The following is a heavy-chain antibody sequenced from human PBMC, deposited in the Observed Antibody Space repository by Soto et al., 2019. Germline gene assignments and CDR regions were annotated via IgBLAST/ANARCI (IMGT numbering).Heavy chain of an antibody. CDR1: GYSISSGYY. CDR2: IYHSGST. D-gene: IGHD3-22*01. Sequence: SETLSLTCAVSGYSISSGYYWGRIRQPPGKGLEWIGSIYHSGSTYYNPSLKSRVTISVDTSKNQFSLKLSSVTAADTAVYYCAITYYYDSSGYYPTPFDYWGQGTLVTVSS. J-gene: IGHJ4*02. CDR3: AITYYYDSSGYYPTPFDY. V-gene: IGHV4-38-2*01.